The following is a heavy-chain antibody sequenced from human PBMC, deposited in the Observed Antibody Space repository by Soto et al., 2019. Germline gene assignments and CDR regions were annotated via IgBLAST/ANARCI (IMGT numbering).Heavy chain of an antibody. CDR2: ISYDGSNK. J-gene: IGHJ6*02. CDR3: ARVKSRIVRGVTNDYYYGMDV. V-gene: IGHV3-30*03. Sequence: SLRLSCAASGFTFSSYGMHWVRQAPGKGLEWVAVISYDGSNKYYADSVKGRFTISRDNSKNTLYLQMNSLRAEDTAVYYCARVKSRIVRGVTNDYYYGMDVWGQGTTVTV. D-gene: IGHD3-10*01. CDR1: GFTFSSYG.